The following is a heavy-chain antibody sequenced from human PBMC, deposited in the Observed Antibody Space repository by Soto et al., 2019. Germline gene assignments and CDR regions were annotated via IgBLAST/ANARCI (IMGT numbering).Heavy chain of an antibody. D-gene: IGHD1-20*01. CDR2: IYSSGST. CDR1: GGSISSYA. V-gene: IGHV4-59*01. J-gene: IGHJ3*02. CDR3: AIEAQYNGTPYYAIDI. Sequence: SASLYVPCNVSGGSISSYACSWIRQPPGKGLEWIGYIYSSGSTTYNPSLKSRVTISVETYKNRFSLKLRCVTAADAAVYYCAIEAQYNGTPYYAIDIWGQGTMVTVSS.